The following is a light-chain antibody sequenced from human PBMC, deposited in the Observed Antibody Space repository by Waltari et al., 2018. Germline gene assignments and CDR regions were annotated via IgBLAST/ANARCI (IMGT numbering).Light chain of an antibody. CDR3: QQYYAIPRT. CDR2: WAS. CDR1: QSVLYSSNNKNY. Sequence: DIVMTQSPDSLAVSLGERAIINCNSSQSVLYSSNNKNYLAWYQQRPGQPPKLLIYWASTRESGVPDRFSGSGSGTDFTLTISSLLAEDVAVYYCQQYYAIPRTFGQGTKVEIK. J-gene: IGKJ1*01. V-gene: IGKV4-1*01.